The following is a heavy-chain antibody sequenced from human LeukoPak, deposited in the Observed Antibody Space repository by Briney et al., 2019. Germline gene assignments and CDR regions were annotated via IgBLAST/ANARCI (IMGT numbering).Heavy chain of an antibody. CDR1: GFTISSNY. CDR3: AKGFTMVRGVPFDY. Sequence: GGSLRLSCAASGFTISSNYMNWVRQTPGKGLDWVSVISDGGSTYYADSVRGRFTISRDNSKNTVFLQMNSLRVEDTAVYYCAKGFTMVRGVPFDYWGQGTLVTVSS. D-gene: IGHD3-10*01. J-gene: IGHJ4*02. CDR2: ISDGGST. V-gene: IGHV3-53*01.